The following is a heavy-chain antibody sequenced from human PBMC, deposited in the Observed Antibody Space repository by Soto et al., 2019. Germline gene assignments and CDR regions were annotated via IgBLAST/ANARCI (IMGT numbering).Heavy chain of an antibody. Sequence: ASVKVSCKVSGYTLTELSMHWVRQAPGKGLEWMGGFDPEDGETIYAQKFQGRVTMTEDTSTDTAYMELSSLRSEDTAVYYCATGEPSGGWFTRPFDYWGQGTLVTVSS. J-gene: IGHJ4*02. CDR1: GYTLTELS. CDR3: ATGEPSGGWFTRPFDY. D-gene: IGHD6-19*01. CDR2: FDPEDGET. V-gene: IGHV1-24*01.